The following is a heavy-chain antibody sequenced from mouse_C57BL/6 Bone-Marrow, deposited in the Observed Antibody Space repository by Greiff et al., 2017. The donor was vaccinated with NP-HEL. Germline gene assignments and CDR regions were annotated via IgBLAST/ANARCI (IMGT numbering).Heavy chain of an antibody. J-gene: IGHJ1*03. CDR2: ISNGGGST. D-gene: IGHD1-1*01. CDR1: GFTFSDYY. Sequence: EVNVVESGGGLVQPGGSLKLSCAASGFTFSDYYMYWVRQTPEKRLEWVAYISNGGGSTYYPDTVKGRFTISRDNAKNTLYLQMSRLKSEDTAMYYCARQTTVVAHWYFDVWGTGTTVTVSS. CDR3: ARQTTVVAHWYFDV. V-gene: IGHV5-12*01.